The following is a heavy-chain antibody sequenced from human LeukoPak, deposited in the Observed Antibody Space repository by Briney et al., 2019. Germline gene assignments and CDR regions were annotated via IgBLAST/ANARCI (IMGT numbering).Heavy chain of an antibody. D-gene: IGHD3-10*01. CDR3: ARDSRFGEGEIDY. CDR1: GGSISSGGYS. CDR2: IYHSGST. V-gene: IGHV4-30-2*01. J-gene: IGHJ4*02. Sequence: PSQTLSLTCAVSGGSISSGGYSWSWIRQPPGKGLEWIGYIYHSGSTYYNPSLESRVTISVDTSKNQFSLKLSSVTAADTAVYYCARDSRFGEGEIDYWGQGTLVTVSS.